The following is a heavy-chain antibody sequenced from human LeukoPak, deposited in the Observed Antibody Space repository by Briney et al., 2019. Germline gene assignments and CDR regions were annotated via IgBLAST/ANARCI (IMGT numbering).Heavy chain of an antibody. V-gene: IGHV1-2*02. CDR2: INPNSGGT. J-gene: IGHJ5*02. D-gene: IGHD4-11*01. CDR3: ARGEPLSNPTVTTNSFDP. Sequence: ASVKVSCKASGYTFTGYYMHCVRQAPGQGLEWMGWINPNSGGTNCAQKFQGRVTMTRDTSISTPYMERSRLRSDDTAVYYCARGEPLSNPTVTTNSFDPWGQRTLVTVSS. CDR1: GYTFTGYY.